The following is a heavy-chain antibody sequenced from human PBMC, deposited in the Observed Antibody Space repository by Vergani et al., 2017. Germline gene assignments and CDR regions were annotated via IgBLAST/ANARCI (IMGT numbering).Heavy chain of an antibody. CDR3: ARGRPPYSSSIGTDV. CDR2: ISSSSSTI. V-gene: IGHV3-48*01. J-gene: IGHJ6*02. CDR1: GFTFSSYS. Sequence: EVQLVESGGGLVQPGGSLRLSCAASGFTFSSYSMNWVRQAPGKGLEWVSYISSSSSTIYYADSVKGRFTISRDNAKNSLYLQMNSLRAEDTAVYYCARGRPPYSSSIGTDVWGQGTTVTVSS. D-gene: IGHD6-13*01.